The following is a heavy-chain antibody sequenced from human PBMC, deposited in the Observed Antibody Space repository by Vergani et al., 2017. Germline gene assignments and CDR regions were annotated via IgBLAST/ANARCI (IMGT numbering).Heavy chain of an antibody. Sequence: QVQLVESGGGVVQRGWSLRLSCAPSGFTLSNYEMQWIRQGPGNGLELVAFIQFDGSNQYYADSVKGRFTLSRDFSKNTLYLQMNSLRTDDTATYYCAKHFRGWGIDYWGQGTQVIVSS. D-gene: IGHD3-16*01. J-gene: IGHJ4*02. CDR1: GFTLSNYE. V-gene: IGHV3-30*02. CDR3: AKHFRGWGIDY. CDR2: IQFDGSNQ.